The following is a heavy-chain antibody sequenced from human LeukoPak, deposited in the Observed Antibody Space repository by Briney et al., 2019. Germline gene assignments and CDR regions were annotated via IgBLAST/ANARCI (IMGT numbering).Heavy chain of an antibody. CDR3: AFLGGDYADY. CDR2: IIPIFGTA. Sequence: SVKVSCKASGGTFSSYAISWVRQAPGQGLEWMGGIIPIFGTANYAQKFQGRVTITADESTSTAYIELSSLRAEDTAVYYCAFLGGDYADYWGQGTLVTVSS. CDR1: GGTFSSYA. V-gene: IGHV1-69*01. D-gene: IGHD3-16*01. J-gene: IGHJ4*02.